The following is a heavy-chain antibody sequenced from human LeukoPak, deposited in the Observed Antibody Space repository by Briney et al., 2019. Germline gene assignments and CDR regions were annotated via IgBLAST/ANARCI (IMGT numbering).Heavy chain of an antibody. D-gene: IGHD6-13*01. V-gene: IGHV1-2*02. CDR2: INPNSGGT. J-gene: IGHJ5*02. CDR1: GGTFSSYA. Sequence: GASVKVSCKASGGTFSSYAISWVRQAPGQGLEWMGWINPNSGGTNFAQRFQGRVTMTRDTSISTAYMELSRLRSDDTAVYYCALGQQLDWFDPWGQGTLVTVSS. CDR3: ALGQQLDWFDP.